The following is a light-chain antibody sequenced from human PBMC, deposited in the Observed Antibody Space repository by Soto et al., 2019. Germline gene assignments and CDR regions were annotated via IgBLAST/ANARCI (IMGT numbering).Light chain of an antibody. CDR2: DAS. CDR1: QSVSSY. J-gene: IGKJ1*01. V-gene: IGKV3-11*01. Sequence: EIVLTQSPATLSLSPGERATLSCRASQSVSSYLAWYQQKPGQAPRLLIYDASNRATGIPARFSGSGSGTDFCLTISSLEPEDFAVYYCQQRSNWPPTFGQGTKVEIK. CDR3: QQRSNWPPT.